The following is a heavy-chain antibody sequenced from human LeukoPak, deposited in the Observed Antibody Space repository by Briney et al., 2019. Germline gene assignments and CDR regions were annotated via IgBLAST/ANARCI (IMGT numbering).Heavy chain of an antibody. D-gene: IGHD6-19*01. CDR3: ARIASISGWYNDAFDI. CDR1: GYTFSAYY. CDR2: INPNSGDT. V-gene: IGHV1-2*06. Sequence: VKVSCKASGYTFSAYYIHWVRQAPGQGPEWMGRINPNSGDTDYAQKFEGRVTMTRDTSISTAYVELSRLISDDTAVYYCARIASISGWYNDAFDIWGQGTMVTVSS. J-gene: IGHJ3*02.